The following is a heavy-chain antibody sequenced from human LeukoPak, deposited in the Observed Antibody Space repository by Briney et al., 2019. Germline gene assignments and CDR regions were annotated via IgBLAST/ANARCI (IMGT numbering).Heavy chain of an antibody. Sequence: GGSLRLSCAASGFTVSSSYMTWVRQAPGKGLEWVSIIYSGGNTYYADSVQGRFTISRDNSKNTLYLQMNSLRAEDTAVYHCASSREATSNWFVYWGQGTLVTVSS. CDR2: IYSGGNT. CDR1: GFTVSSSY. V-gene: IGHV3-66*01. CDR3: ASSREATSNWFVY. D-gene: IGHD2-2*01. J-gene: IGHJ5*01.